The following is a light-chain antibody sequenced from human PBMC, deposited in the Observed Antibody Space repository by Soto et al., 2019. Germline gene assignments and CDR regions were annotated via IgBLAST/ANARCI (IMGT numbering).Light chain of an antibody. CDR2: AAS. CDR3: QQSYSIPLT. V-gene: IGKV1-39*01. J-gene: IGKJ4*01. Sequence: DIQLTQSPSSLSASVGDRVTITCRAGQTISSYLNWYQQKPGKAPKLLIYAASNLQSGVPSRFSGSGSGTDFTLTISSLQPEDFATYYCQQSYSIPLTFGGGTKVDIK. CDR1: QTISSY.